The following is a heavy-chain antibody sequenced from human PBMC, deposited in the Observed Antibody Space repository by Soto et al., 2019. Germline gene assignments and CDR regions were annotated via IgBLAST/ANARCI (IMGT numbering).Heavy chain of an antibody. V-gene: IGHV3-11*01. D-gene: IGHD6-6*01. CDR1: GFTFSDYY. J-gene: IGHJ4*02. CDR3: AGPLDYSSSSLPGY. Sequence: PGGSLRLSCVASGFTFSDYYMSWIRQAPGKGLEWVSYISSSASSIYYADSVKGRFTISRDNAKNSLYLQMNSLRAEDTPVFYCAGPLDYSSSSLPGYWGGGPLVTFS. CDR2: ISSSASSI.